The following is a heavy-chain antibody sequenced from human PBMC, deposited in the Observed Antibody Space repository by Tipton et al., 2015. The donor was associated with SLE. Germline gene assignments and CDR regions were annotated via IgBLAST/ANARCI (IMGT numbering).Heavy chain of an antibody. Sequence: TLSLTCALYGGSFSGYYWNWIRQPPGKGLEWIGEINHSGSTNYNPSLKSRVTISVDTSKNQFSLKLRSVTAADTAVYYCARHPQLGGAFDIWGQGTMVTVSS. CDR1: GGSFSGYY. CDR3: ARHPQLGGAFDI. V-gene: IGHV4-34*01. D-gene: IGHD7-27*01. CDR2: INHSGST. J-gene: IGHJ3*02.